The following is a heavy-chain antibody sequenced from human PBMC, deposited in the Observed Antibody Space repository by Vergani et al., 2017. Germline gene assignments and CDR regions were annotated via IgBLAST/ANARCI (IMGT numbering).Heavy chain of an antibody. CDR1: GGTFSSYA. J-gene: IGHJ6*02. D-gene: IGHD3-3*01. V-gene: IGHV1-69*04. Sequence: QVQLVQSGAEVKKPGASVKVSCKASGGTFSSYAISWVRQAPGQGLEWMGRIIPILGIANYAQKFQGRVTITADKSTSTAYMELSSLRSEDTAVYYCARAGITIFGVVIYYYYGMDVWGQGTTVTVSS. CDR3: ARAGITIFGVVIYYYYGMDV. CDR2: IIPILGIA.